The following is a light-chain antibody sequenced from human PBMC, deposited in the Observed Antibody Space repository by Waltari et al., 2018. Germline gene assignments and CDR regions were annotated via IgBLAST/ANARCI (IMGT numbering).Light chain of an antibody. CDR2: YNSHSEQ. Sequence: PGCPLRYLVYYNSHSEQVQGSGVPNRFAGVKDASANAGILLISGRQSEDEADYYCMISPSNAWVLGGGTKLTV. V-gene: IGLV5-37*01. CDR3: MISPSNAWV. J-gene: IGLJ3*02.